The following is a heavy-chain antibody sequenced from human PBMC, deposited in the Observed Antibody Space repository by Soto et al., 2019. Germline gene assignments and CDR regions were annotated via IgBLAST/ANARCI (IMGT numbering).Heavy chain of an antibody. V-gene: IGHV4-30-2*01. CDR3: ARLSPSDYGLIDY. J-gene: IGHJ4*02. CDR2: IYYSGST. D-gene: IGHD4-17*01. Sequence: PSETLSLTCAVSGGSISSGGYSWSWIRQPPGKGLEWIGYIYYSGSTYYNPSLKSRVTISVDRSKNQFSLKLSSVTAADTAVYYCARLSPSDYGLIDYWGQGTLVTVSS. CDR1: GGSISSGGYS.